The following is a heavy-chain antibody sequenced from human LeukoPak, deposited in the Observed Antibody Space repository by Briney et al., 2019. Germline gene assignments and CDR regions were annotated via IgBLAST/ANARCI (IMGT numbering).Heavy chain of an antibody. J-gene: IGHJ4*02. Sequence: GGSLRLSCAASGITFSSYGMSWVRQAPGKGLEWVSSISSTGGTTYYADSVKGRFTISRDNSKNTLYLQMNSLRAEDTAVYYCAKVSRYMVTFDYWGQGTLVTVSS. CDR3: AKVSRYMVTFDY. V-gene: IGHV3-23*01. CDR2: ISSTGGTT. CDR1: GITFSSYG. D-gene: IGHD5-18*01.